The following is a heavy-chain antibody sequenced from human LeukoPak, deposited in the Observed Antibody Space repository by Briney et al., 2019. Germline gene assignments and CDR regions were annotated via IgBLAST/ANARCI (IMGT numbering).Heavy chain of an antibody. D-gene: IGHD3-10*01. J-gene: IGHJ4*02. Sequence: SSETLSLTCTVSGGSISNYYWSWIRQPPGKGLEWIGSIYYSGSTYYNPSLKSRVTISVDTSKNQFSLKLSSVTAADTAVYYCARPGVLLWFGELLSVDYFDYWGQGTLVTVSS. CDR3: ARPGVLLWFGELLSVDYFDY. CDR1: GGSISNYY. V-gene: IGHV4-39*01. CDR2: IYYSGST.